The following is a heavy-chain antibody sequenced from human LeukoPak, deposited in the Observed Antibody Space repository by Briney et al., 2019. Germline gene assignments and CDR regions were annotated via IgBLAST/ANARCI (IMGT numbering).Heavy chain of an antibody. D-gene: IGHD3-3*01. J-gene: IGHJ5*02. CDR1: GGSISSGSYY. Sequence: SQTLSLTCTVSGGSISSGSYYWSWIRQPAGKGLEWIGRIYTSGSTNYNPSLKSRVTISVDTSKNQFSLKLSSVTAADTAVYYCARMAYYDFWSAPEGFDPWGQGTLVTVSS. V-gene: IGHV4-61*02. CDR3: ARMAYYDFWSAPEGFDP. CDR2: IYTSGST.